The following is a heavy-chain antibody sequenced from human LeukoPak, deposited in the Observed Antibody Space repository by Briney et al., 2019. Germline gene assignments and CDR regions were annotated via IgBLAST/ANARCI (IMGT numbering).Heavy chain of an antibody. V-gene: IGHV3-7*05. J-gene: IGHJ5*02. CDR3: ANSYCGGDCYLP. D-gene: IGHD2-21*02. CDR2: IKQDGSEK. Sequence: GGSLRLSCAASGFTFSSYWMSWVRQAPGKGLEWVANIKQDGSEKFYVGSVKGRFTISRDNAKNSLYLQMNSLRAEDTAVYYCANSYCGGDCYLPWGQGTLVTVSS. CDR1: GFTFSSYW.